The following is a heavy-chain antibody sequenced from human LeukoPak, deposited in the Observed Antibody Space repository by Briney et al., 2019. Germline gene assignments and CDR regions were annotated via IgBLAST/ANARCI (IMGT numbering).Heavy chain of an antibody. D-gene: IGHD3-10*01. Sequence: GGSLRLSCAASGFTFGSYAMSWVCQAPGKGLECVSAIGGSGGYTYYADSVKGRFTISRDNSKNTLYLQMNSLRADDTAVYYCAKGGGSGTYYNDYWGQGTLVTVSS. CDR1: GFTFGSYA. V-gene: IGHV3-23*01. CDR3: AKGGGSGTYYNDY. J-gene: IGHJ4*02. CDR2: IGGSGGYT.